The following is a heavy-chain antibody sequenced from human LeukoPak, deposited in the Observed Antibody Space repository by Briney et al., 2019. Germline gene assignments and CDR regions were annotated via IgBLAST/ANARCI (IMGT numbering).Heavy chain of an antibody. D-gene: IGHD5-18*01. V-gene: IGHV4-59*08. CDR2: VYYSGST. CDR3: ARHLRGYSYGPFEY. CDR1: DGSISPYY. J-gene: IGHJ4*02. Sequence: SETLSLTCDVSDGSISPYYWSWIRQPPGRGLEWIGYVYYSGSTNYNPSLKSRLTISLDTSKSQFSLKLSSVTAADTAVYYCARHLRGYSYGPFEYWGQGTLVTVSS.